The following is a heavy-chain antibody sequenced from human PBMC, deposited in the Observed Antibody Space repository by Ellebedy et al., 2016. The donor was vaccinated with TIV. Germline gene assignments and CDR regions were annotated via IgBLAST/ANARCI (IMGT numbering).Heavy chain of an antibody. J-gene: IGHJ3*02. CDR2: VYSTGNT. CDR1: GGSISRYY. D-gene: IGHD1-1*01. Sequence: SETLSLTCSVSGGSISRYYWAWIRQPPGQGLEYIGYVYSTGNTDYRPSLRSRLTIAVDRSRNQISLKLTSVTAADTAMYYCARDSKNGWAFDIWGQGTMVTVSS. V-gene: IGHV4-59*01. CDR3: ARDSKNGWAFDI.